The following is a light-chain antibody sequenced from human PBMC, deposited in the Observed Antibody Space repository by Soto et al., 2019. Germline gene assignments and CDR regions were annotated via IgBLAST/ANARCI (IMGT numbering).Light chain of an antibody. Sequence: DIQMTQSPSSLSASVGDRVTITCQASRDISNYLNWYQQKPEKAPKLLIYDASNLETGVPPRFSGSGSGTDFTFTISSLQPEDIATYYCQQYRNLPITFGQGTRLEIK. CDR3: QQYRNLPIT. CDR1: RDISNY. J-gene: IGKJ5*01. V-gene: IGKV1-33*01. CDR2: DAS.